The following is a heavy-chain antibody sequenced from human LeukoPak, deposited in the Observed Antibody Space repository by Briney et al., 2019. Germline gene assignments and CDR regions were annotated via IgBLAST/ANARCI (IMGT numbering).Heavy chain of an antibody. D-gene: IGHD5-12*01. CDR3: ARDRYSGYDGFGAFDI. CDR1: GGPLTSYY. V-gene: IGHV4-59*01. Sequence: SETLSLTCAVSGGPLTSYYCTWIRQPPGKGLEWIGFIYYRGSTNYNPSLESRVTISIDTSKNRFSLKLSSVTAADTAVYYCARDRYSGYDGFGAFDIWGQGTMVTVSS. J-gene: IGHJ3*02. CDR2: IYYRGST.